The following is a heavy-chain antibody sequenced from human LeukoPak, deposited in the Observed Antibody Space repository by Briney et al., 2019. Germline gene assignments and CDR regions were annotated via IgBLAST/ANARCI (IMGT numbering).Heavy chain of an antibody. Sequence: ASVKVSCKASGYTFTSYGISWVRQAPGQGLEWMGWISAYNGNTNYAEKFQGRVTITADKSTSTTYMELSSLRSEDTAVYFCARSSDYGDYSAWGQGTLVTVSS. CDR2: ISAYNGNT. J-gene: IGHJ5*02. D-gene: IGHD4-17*01. V-gene: IGHV1-18*01. CDR1: GYTFTSYG. CDR3: ARSSDYGDYSA.